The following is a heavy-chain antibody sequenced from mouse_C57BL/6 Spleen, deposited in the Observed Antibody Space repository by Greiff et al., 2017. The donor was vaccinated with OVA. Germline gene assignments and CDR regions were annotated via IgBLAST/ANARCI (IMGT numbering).Heavy chain of an antibody. CDR3: AREGITTVPNWYFDV. CDR1: GYAFSSYW. Sequence: QVQLQQSGAELVKPGASVKISCKASGYAFSSYWMNWVKQRPGKGLEWIGQIYPGDGDTNYNGKFKGKATLTADKSSSTAYMQLSSLTSEDSAVYFCAREGITTVPNWYFDVWGTGTTVTVSS. J-gene: IGHJ1*03. V-gene: IGHV1-80*01. D-gene: IGHD1-1*01. CDR2: IYPGDGDT.